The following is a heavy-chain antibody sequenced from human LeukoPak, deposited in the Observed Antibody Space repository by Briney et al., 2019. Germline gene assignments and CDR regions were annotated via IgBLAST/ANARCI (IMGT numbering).Heavy chain of an antibody. CDR2: ISGSGGST. D-gene: IGHD5-12*01. Sequence: GGSLRLSCAASGFTFGSHAMSWVRQAPGKGLEWVSAISGSGGSTYYADSVKGRFTISRDNSKNTLYLQMNSLRAEDTAVYYCAKDQIVATMGVDYWGQGTLVTVSS. CDR3: AKDQIVATMGVDY. CDR1: GFTFGSHA. J-gene: IGHJ4*02. V-gene: IGHV3-23*01.